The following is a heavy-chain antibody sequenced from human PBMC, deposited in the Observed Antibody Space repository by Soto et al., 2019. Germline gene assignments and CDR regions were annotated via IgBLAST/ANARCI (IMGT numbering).Heavy chain of an antibody. J-gene: IGHJ6*02. CDR1: GFTFSSYA. V-gene: IGHV3-30-3*01. CDR3: ARDTKGKYYYGSGSWFNGMDV. Sequence: GGSLRLSCAASGFTFSSYAMHWVRQAPGKGLEWVAVISYDGSNKYYADSVKGRFTISRDNSKNTLYLQMNSLRAEDTAVYYCARDTKGKYYYGSGSWFNGMDVWGQGTTVTVSS. D-gene: IGHD3-10*01. CDR2: ISYDGSNK.